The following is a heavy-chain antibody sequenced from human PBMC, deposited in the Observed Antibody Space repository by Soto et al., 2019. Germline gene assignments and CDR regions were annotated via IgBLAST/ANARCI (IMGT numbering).Heavy chain of an antibody. Sequence: QITLKESGPTLVKPTQTLTLTCTFSGFSLSTSGVGVGWIRQPPGKALEWLALIYWDDDKRYSPSLRSRLTTRKDPSKTRGFFTRTTMAPVAPAPFHCIQGRCGAASPRSYAPPSSSVMAVWAKGPRSPSP. J-gene: IGHJ6*02. V-gene: IGHV2-5*02. CDR3: IQGRCGAASPRSYAPPSSSVMAV. D-gene: IGHD2-2*01. CDR1: GFSLSTSGVG. CDR2: IYWDDDK.